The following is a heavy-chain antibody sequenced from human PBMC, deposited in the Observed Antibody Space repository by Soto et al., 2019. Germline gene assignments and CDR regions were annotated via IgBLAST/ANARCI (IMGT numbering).Heavy chain of an antibody. D-gene: IGHD5-18*01. CDR1: GGTFSSYA. J-gene: IGHJ4*02. CDR2: IIPIFCTA. Sequence: VASVKVSCKASGGTFSSYAISCVRQAPGQGLEWMGGIIPIFCTANYAQKFQGRVTITADESTSTAYMELSSVRSEDTAVYYCARVGRSCGYGYYFDYWGQGTLVTVSS. V-gene: IGHV1-69*13. CDR3: ARVGRSCGYGYYFDY.